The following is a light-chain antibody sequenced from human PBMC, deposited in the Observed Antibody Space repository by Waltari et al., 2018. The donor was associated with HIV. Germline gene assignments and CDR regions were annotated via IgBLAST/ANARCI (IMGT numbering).Light chain of an antibody. J-gene: IGLJ2*01. CDR2: DVS. CDR1: SSDVGSYNL. CDR3: CSYANSSDV. V-gene: IGLV2-23*02. Sequence: QSALTQPASMSGSPGQSITISCTGTSSDVGSYNLVSWYQQHPAKAPKFITYDVSKRPSGVSDRFSGSKSGNTASLTISGLQAEDEADYYCCSYANSSDVFGGGTKVTVL.